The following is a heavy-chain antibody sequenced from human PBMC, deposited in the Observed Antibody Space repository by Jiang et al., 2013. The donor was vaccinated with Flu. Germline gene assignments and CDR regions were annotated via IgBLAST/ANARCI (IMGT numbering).Heavy chain of an antibody. CDR1: GGSVSSSSAT. Sequence: QTLSLTCAISGGSVSSSSATWIWIRQSPSRGLECLGRTYYNSKWYKDYAASVKSRITINPDTSKNQFSLQLNSVTPEDTAVYYCARGKMGGYFYGMDVWGQGTPVTVSS. D-gene: IGHD3-16*01. CDR3: ARGKMGGYFYGMDV. J-gene: IGHJ6*02. CDR2: TYYNSKWYK. V-gene: IGHV6-1*01.